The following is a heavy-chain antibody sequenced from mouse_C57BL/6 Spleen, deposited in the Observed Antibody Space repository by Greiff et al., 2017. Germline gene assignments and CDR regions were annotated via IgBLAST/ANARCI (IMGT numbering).Heavy chain of an antibody. Sequence: EVQLQQSGPELVKPGASVKISCKASGYTFTDYYMNWVKQSHGKSLEWIGDINPNNGGTSYNQKFKGKATLTVDKSSSTAYMELRSLTSEDSAVYYCANWGYYDYEGIAYWGQGTLVTVSA. CDR1: GYTFTDYY. J-gene: IGHJ3*01. CDR2: INPNNGGT. D-gene: IGHD2-4*01. V-gene: IGHV1-26*01. CDR3: ANWGYYDYEGIAY.